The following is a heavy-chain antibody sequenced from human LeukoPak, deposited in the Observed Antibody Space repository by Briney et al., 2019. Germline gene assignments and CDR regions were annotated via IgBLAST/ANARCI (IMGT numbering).Heavy chain of an antibody. CDR2: ISSSSSTI. J-gene: IGHJ4*02. Sequence: GGSLRLSCAASGFTFSSYSMNWVRQAPGKGLEWVSYISSSSSTIYYADSVKGRFTISRDNAKNSLYLQMNSLRAEDTAVYYCARDENYYDSSGYGYWGQGTLVTVSS. CDR3: ARDENYYDSSGYGY. V-gene: IGHV3-48*01. D-gene: IGHD3-22*01. CDR1: GFTFSSYS.